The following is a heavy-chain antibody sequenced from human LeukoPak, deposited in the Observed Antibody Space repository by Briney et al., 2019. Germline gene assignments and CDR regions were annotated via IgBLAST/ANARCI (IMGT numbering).Heavy chain of an antibody. V-gene: IGHV4-34*01. Sequence: SETLSLTCAVYGGSFSGYYWSWIRQPPGKGLEWIGEINHSGSTNYNPSLKSRVTISVDTSKNQFSLKLSSVTAADTAVFYCARCYFIATRLLWFDPWGQGSLVTVSS. CDR1: GGSFSGYY. J-gene: IGHJ5*02. CDR2: INHSGST. CDR3: ARCYFIATRLLWFDP. D-gene: IGHD6-6*01.